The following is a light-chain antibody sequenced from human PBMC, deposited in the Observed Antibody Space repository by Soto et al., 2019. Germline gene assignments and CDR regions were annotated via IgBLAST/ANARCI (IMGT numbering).Light chain of an antibody. V-gene: IGLV2-14*01. CDR1: SSDIGGYNY. Sequence: QSALTQPASVSGSPGQSITISCTGTSSDIGGYNYVSWYQQHPGKAPKLMIYEVSNRPSGVSNRFSGSKSGNAASLTISGLQAEDEAVYYCSAFTSSTTLAFGGGTKLTVL. CDR3: SAFTSSTTLA. J-gene: IGLJ3*02. CDR2: EVS.